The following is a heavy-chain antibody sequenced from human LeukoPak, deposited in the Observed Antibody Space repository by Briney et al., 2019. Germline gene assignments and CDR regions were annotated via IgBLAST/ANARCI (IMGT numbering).Heavy chain of an antibody. CDR1: GFTFSSYT. J-gene: IGHJ4*02. Sequence: PGGSLRLSCAASGFTFSSYTMHWVRQAPGKGLEWVAVISFDGSNTYYAGSVKGRFTISRDNSKNTLYLQMNSLRAEDTAVYYCAKSSPSPAAIGRPFDYWGQGTLVTVSS. D-gene: IGHD2-2*02. V-gene: IGHV3-30-3*02. CDR2: ISFDGSNT. CDR3: AKSSPSPAAIGRPFDY.